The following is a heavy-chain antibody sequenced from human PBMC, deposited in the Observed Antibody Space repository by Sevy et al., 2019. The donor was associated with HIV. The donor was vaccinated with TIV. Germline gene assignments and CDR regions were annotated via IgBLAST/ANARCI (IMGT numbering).Heavy chain of an antibody. CDR2: INGHNGNT. V-gene: IGHV1-18*01. D-gene: IGHD3-22*01. J-gene: IGHJ4*02. CDR1: GYIFTSYG. CDR3: ARDGYDGSGYQRGLFDF. Sequence: ASVKVSGKASGYIFTSYGISWVRQAPRQGLEWMGWINGHNGNTNYVQNLQGRVTMTTDTSTNTAYMELRSLRSDDTAVYYCARDGYDGSGYQRGLFDFWGQGTLVTVSS.